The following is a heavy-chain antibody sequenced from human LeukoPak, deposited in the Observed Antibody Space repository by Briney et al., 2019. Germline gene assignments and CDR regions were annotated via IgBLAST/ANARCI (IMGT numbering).Heavy chain of an antibody. V-gene: IGHV4-61*02. CDR1: GGSITSTIYY. Sequence: SETLSLTCVVSGGSITSTIYYWNWIRQPAGKGLEWIGRMYSGGSSDYNPSLKSRVTMSVDTSKSQLSLNLTSVTAADTAVYYCARGLGISKDYFDYWGQGTLVTVSS. J-gene: IGHJ4*02. CDR2: MYSGGSS. CDR3: ARGLGISKDYFDY. D-gene: IGHD2/OR15-2a*01.